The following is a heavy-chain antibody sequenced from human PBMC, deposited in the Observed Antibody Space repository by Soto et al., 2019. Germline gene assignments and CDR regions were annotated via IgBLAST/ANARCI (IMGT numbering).Heavy chain of an antibody. V-gene: IGHV3-30*03. D-gene: IGHD1-1*01. CDR3: ATPLGYKGRSTVIMGGYFDL. CDR2: ISYDGSNK. CDR1: GFTFSSYG. Sequence: QVQLVESGGGVVQPGRSLRLSCAASGFTFSSYGMHWVRQAPGKGLEWGAVISYDGSNKYYADSVKGRFTISRDNSKNTLYLQMNSLRAEDTAVYYWATPLGYKGRSTVIMGGYFDLWGRGTLVTVSS. J-gene: IGHJ2*01.